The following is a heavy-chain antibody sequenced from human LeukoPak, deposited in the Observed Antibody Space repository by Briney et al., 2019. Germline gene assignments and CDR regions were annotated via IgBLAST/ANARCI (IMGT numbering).Heavy chain of an antibody. V-gene: IGHV3-7*03. CDR2: IKTDGSEK. Sequence: GGSLRLSCEASGFTFSSYWMSWVRQASGKGLEWVANIKTDGSEKYYVDSVKGRFTISRDNAKNLQMNSLRAEDTAVYYCARDYTGYFPWGQGTLVIVSS. D-gene: IGHD3-9*01. CDR3: ARDYTGYFP. J-gene: IGHJ5*02. CDR1: GFTFSSYW.